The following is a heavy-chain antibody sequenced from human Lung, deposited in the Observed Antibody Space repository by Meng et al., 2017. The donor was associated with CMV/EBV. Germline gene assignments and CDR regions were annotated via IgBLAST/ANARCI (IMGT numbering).Heavy chain of an antibody. J-gene: IGHJ6*02. CDR2: ITSASRYI. V-gene: IGHV3-21*01. CDR1: GFTFGFYS. D-gene: IGHD1-1*01. Sequence: GGSXRLXCAASGFTFGFYSLNWVRQAPGKGLEWVASITSASRYIFYADSVRGRFTVSRDNAKNSIYLQMNSLRAEDTAVYYCARDQGSYEQLAPDYYYGMDVWGRGTXVTVSS. CDR3: ARDQGSYEQLAPDYYYGMDV.